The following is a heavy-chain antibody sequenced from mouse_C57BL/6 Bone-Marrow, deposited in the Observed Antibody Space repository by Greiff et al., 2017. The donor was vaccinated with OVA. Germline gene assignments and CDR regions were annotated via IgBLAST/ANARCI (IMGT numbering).Heavy chain of an antibody. Sequence: QVQLKQPGAELVRPGTSVKLSCKASGYTFTSYWMHWVKQRPGQGLEWIGVIDPSDSYTNYNQQFKGKATLTVDTSSSTAYMQLSSLTSEDSAVYYCAQYYYGSSFLFAYWGQGTLVTVSA. D-gene: IGHD1-1*01. V-gene: IGHV1-59*01. CDR3: AQYYYGSSFLFAY. J-gene: IGHJ3*01. CDR1: GYTFTSYW. CDR2: IDPSDSYT.